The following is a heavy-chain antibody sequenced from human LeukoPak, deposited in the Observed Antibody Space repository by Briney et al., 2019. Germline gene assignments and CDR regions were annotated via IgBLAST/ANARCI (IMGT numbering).Heavy chain of an antibody. CDR1: GGTFSSYA. CDR2: IIPIFGTA. V-gene: IGHV1-69*13. Sequence: ASVKVSCKASGGTFSSYAISWVRQTPGQGLEWMGGIIPIFGTANYAQKFQGRVTITADESTGTAYMELSSLRSEDTAVYYCATPNGPDYYDSSGYYYYGMDVWGQGTTVTVSS. D-gene: IGHD3-22*01. CDR3: ATPNGPDYYDSSGYYYYGMDV. J-gene: IGHJ6*02.